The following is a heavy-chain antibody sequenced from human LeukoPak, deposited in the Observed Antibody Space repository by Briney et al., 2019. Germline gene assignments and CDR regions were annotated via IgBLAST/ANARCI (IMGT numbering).Heavy chain of an antibody. CDR2: INHSGST. CDR3: ARARYSPATWVY. J-gene: IGHJ4*02. CDR1: GGSFSGYY. Sequence: SETLSLTCAVYGGSFSGYYWSWIRQPPGKGLEWIGEINHSGSTNYNPSLKSRGTISVDTSKNQFSLKLSSVTAADTAVYYCARARYSPATWVYWGQGTLVTVSS. D-gene: IGHD1-26*01. V-gene: IGHV4-34*01.